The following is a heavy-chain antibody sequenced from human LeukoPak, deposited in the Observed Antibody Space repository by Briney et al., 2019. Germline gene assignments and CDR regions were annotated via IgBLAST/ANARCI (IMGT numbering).Heavy chain of an antibody. V-gene: IGHV4-59*01. J-gene: IGHJ4*02. Sequence: SETLSLTCTVSGGSISSYYWSWIRQPPGKGLEWIGYIYYSGSTNYNPSLKSRVTISVDTSKNQFSLKLSSVTAADTAVYYCARDGGLSRGCKHQTFTYWAQETLATFPS. D-gene: IGHD6-19*01. CDR2: IYYSGST. CDR1: GGSISSYY. CDR3: ARDGGLSRGCKHQTFTY.